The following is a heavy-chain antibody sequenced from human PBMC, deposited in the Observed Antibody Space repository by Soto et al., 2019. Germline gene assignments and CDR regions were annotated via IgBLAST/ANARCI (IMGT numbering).Heavy chain of an antibody. D-gene: IGHD5-12*01. V-gene: IGHV3-23*01. Sequence: PGGSLRLSCAASGFTFSSYAMSWVRQAPGKGLEWVSAISGSGGSTHYADSVKGRFTISRDNSKNTLYLQMNSLRAEDTAVYYCAKDRGVTTIPYWFDPWGQGTLVTVSS. J-gene: IGHJ5*02. CDR1: GFTFSSYA. CDR3: AKDRGVTTIPYWFDP. CDR2: ISGSGGST.